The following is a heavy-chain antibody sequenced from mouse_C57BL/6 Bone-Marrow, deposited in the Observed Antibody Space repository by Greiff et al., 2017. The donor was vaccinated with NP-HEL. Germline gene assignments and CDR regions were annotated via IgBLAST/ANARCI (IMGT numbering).Heavy chain of an antibody. J-gene: IGHJ3*01. V-gene: IGHV5-16*01. D-gene: IGHD1-1*01. CDR2: INYDGSST. CDR3: ARAYGSSLCLAY. Sequence: EVKLMESEGGLVQPGSSMKLSCTASGFTFSDYYMAWVRQVPEKGLEWVANINYDGSSTYYLDSLKSRFIFSRDNAKNILYLQMSSLKSEDTATYYCARAYGSSLCLAYWGQGTLVTVSA. CDR1: GFTFSDYY.